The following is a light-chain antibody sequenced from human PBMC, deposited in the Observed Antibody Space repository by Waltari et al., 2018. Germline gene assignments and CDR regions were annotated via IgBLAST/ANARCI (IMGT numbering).Light chain of an antibody. CDR3: QQSYRDVGFR. Sequence: DIQMTQSPSSLSASVGDRVTITCRAAQTISSYLNWYQVKPGKAPKLLIYSTSTLQNGVPSRFSGSGAGTQFTLTISGLQPEDFATYYCQQSYRDVGFRFGQGTKL. V-gene: IGKV1-39*01. CDR2: STS. CDR1: QTISSY. J-gene: IGKJ2*03.